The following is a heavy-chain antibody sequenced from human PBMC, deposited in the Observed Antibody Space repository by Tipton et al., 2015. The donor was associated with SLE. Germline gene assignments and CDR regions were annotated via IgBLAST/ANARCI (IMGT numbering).Heavy chain of an antibody. CDR2: IYYSGST. D-gene: IGHD2-8*01. CDR1: GGSISSHY. Sequence: TLSLTCTVSGGSISSHYWSWIRQPPGKGLEWIGYIYYSGSTNYNPSLKSRVTISVDTSKNQFSLKLSSVTAADTAVYYCARGEEGCTNGVCYRVYFQHWGQGTLVTVSS. J-gene: IGHJ1*01. V-gene: IGHV4-59*11. CDR3: ARGEEGCTNGVCYRVYFQH.